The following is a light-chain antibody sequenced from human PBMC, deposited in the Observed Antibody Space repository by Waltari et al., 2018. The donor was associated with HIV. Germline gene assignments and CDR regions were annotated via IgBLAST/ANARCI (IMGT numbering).Light chain of an antibody. J-gene: IGKJ3*01. CDR1: QRLVYSGGNTY. CDR3: RQGTNWPVT. V-gene: IGKV2-30*01. Sequence: DVVMTPSPLYLPVTLGQSASISSRSSQRLVYSGGNTYLNWFEQGPGKVPRRLIERVSSRDYGVPNRFSGSGAGTDFTLKIRRVEAEDLGVYYCRQGTNWPVTFGPGTRVDIK. CDR2: RVS.